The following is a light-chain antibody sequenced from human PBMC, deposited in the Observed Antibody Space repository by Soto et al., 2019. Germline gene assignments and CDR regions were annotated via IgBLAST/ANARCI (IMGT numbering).Light chain of an antibody. CDR2: GAS. Sequence: ETVLTQSPGTLSLSPGERATLSCRASQSVRSSYLAWYQQKPGQTPRLLIYGASSRATGIPDRFSGSGSGTDFTLTINRLEPEDFAVYFCQQYSSPPATFGQGTKVEIK. CDR3: QQYSSPPAT. CDR1: QSVRSSY. J-gene: IGKJ1*01. V-gene: IGKV3-20*01.